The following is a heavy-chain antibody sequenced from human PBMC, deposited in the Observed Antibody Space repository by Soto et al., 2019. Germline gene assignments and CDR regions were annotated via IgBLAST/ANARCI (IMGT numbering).Heavy chain of an antibody. CDR1: GATLDTFINFG. J-gene: IGHJ3*02. CDR3: ARDAATKIILIMYDALEM. D-gene: IGHD3-16*01. CDR2: IIPVFGTA. Sequence: QVQLVQSGAEVKKPGSSVKVSCKASGATLDTFINFGITWVRRAPGQGLEWMGGIIPVFGTAHYAHKFQGRLTISADATTRTDYMELTSLTSEDTAVSYCARDAATKIILIMYDALEMWGQGTMVTVSS. V-gene: IGHV1-69*12.